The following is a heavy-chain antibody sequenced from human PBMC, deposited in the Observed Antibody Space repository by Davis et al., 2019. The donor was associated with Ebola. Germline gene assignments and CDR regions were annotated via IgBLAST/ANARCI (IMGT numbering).Heavy chain of an antibody. Sequence: ASVTVSCKELGYTSTSNYMHWVRQTPGQGLEWTALMNPSRDASSYAQKFQGRVTVTSDTPTKTVYMELTGLTSEDTGVYYCATEPTGTGGFDYWGQGTVVTVSS. CDR2: MNPSRDAS. J-gene: IGHJ4*02. CDR1: GYTSTSNY. CDR3: ATEPTGTGGFDY. D-gene: IGHD7-27*01. V-gene: IGHV1-46*01.